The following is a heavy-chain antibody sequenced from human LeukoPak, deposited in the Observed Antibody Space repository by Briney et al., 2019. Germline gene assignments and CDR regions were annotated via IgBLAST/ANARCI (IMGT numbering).Heavy chain of an antibody. V-gene: IGHV3-11*04. CDR2: IAIGGSIT. J-gene: IGHJ6*03. CDR1: GVTFRDYY. CDR3: ARILEGYHYYMDV. Sequence: GRSLRLSCAASGVTFRDYYMSWIRHAPGKRLQWVSYIAIGGSITYYAASLKSRFTISRDNAKNSLYLQMNSLRAEDTAVYYCARILEGYHYYMDVWGKGTTVTVSS.